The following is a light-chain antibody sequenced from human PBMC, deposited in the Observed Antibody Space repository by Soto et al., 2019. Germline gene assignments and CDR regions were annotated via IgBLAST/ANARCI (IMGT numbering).Light chain of an antibody. CDR2: AAS. CDR3: QKYTNVPA. V-gene: IGKV1-27*01. CDR1: QGISNY. J-gene: IGKJ4*01. Sequence: DIQMTQSPSSLSASVGDRVTITCRASQGISNYLAWYQQIPGKVPKLLNSAASTLQSGVPSRFSGSGSVTHFTLTISGVQPEDVATYYCQKYTNVPAFGGGTKVEIK.